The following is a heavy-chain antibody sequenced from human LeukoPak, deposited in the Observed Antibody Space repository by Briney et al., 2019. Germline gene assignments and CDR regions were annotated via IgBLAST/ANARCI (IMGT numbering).Heavy chain of an antibody. J-gene: IGHJ4*02. D-gene: IGHD4-17*01. V-gene: IGHV4-34*01. Sequence: PSGTLSLTCAVSGVSFNDYYWSWVRQTPGKGLEWIGEINHSGYTNDSPSLKSRVTLSIDTSGKQFSLNLRSVTVADTGIYYCTRMTTRHDYWGQGTLVSASS. CDR1: GVSFNDYY. CDR3: TRMTTRHDY. CDR2: INHSGYT.